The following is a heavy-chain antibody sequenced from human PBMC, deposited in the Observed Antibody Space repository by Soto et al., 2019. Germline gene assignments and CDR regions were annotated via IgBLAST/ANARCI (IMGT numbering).Heavy chain of an antibody. CDR1: GFTFSNYW. Sequence: EVHLVESGGGLLQPGGSLTLSCTASGFTFSNYWMHWVRQAPGKGLVWVSRTKSDGSGTSYTDTVKGRCTNSSVTASHALYLQTRNLRAEDTAVYWCARGGSDYGTGRMDVRGKGTTVIVSS. CDR3: ARGGSDYGTGRMDV. D-gene: IGHD3-10*01. J-gene: IGHJ6*04. CDR2: TKSDGSGT. V-gene: IGHV3-74*01.